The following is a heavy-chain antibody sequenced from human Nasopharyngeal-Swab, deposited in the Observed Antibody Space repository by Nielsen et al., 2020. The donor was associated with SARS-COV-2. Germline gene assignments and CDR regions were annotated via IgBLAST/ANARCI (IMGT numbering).Heavy chain of an antibody. V-gene: IGHV1-69*13. CDR2: IIPIFGTA. CDR1: GGTFSSYA. J-gene: IGHJ6*03. Sequence: SSVTVSCKASGGTFSSYAISWVRQAPGQGLEWMGGIIPIFGTANYAQKSQGRVTITADESTSTAYMELSSLRSEDTAVYYCARGGRVVVPLLYYYYYMDVWGKGTTVTVSS. D-gene: IGHD2-2*01. CDR3: ARGGRVVVPLLYYYYYMDV.